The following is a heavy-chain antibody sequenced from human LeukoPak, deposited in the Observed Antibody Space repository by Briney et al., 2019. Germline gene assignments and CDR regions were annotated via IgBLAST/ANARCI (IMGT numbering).Heavy chain of an antibody. CDR3: ARTIVLLTFDAFDI. V-gene: IGHV4-30-2*01. CDR1: GGSISSGGYY. J-gene: IGHJ3*02. Sequence: SETLSLTCTVSGGSISSGGYYWSWIRQPPGKGLEWIGYIYHSGSTYYNPSLKSRVTISVDRSKNQFSLKLSSVTAADTAVYYCARTIVLLTFDAFDIWGQGTMVTVSS. D-gene: IGHD3-16*02. CDR2: IYHSGST.